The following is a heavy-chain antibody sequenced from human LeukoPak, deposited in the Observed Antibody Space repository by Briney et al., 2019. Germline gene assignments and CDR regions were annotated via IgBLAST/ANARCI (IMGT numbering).Heavy chain of an antibody. J-gene: IGHJ4*02. CDR2: INPSGGST. CDR1: GYTFTSYY. V-gene: IGHV1-46*01. D-gene: IGHD6-19*01. Sequence: ASVKVSRKASGYTFTSYYMHWVRQAPGQGLEWMGIINPSGGSTSYAQKFQGRVTMTRDTSTSTVYMELSSLRSEDTAVYYCARSSPGIAVAGTLDYWGQGTLVTVSS. CDR3: ARSSPGIAVAGTLDY.